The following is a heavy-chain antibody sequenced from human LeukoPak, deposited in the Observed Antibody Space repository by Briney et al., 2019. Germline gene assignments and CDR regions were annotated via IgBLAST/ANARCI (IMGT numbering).Heavy chain of an antibody. J-gene: IGHJ4*02. Sequence: PSETLSLTCAASGGSISSSNWWSWVRQPPGKGLEWIGEIYHSGSTNYNPSLKSRVTISVDKSKNQFSLKLSSVTAADTAVYYCARVRWELYYFDYWGQGTLVTVSS. D-gene: IGHD1-26*01. CDR2: IYHSGST. CDR1: GGSISSSNW. V-gene: IGHV4-4*02. CDR3: ARVRWELYYFDY.